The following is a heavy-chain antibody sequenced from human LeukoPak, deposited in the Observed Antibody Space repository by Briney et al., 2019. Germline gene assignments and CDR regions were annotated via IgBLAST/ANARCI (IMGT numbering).Heavy chain of an antibody. Sequence: ASVKVSCKASGYTFTGYYMHWVRQAPGQGLEWMGWINPNSGGTNYAQKFQGRATMTRDTSISTAYMELSRLRSDDTAVYYCAREFMITFGGVIVRSPFDYWGQGTLVTVSS. D-gene: IGHD3-16*02. CDR2: INPNSGGT. J-gene: IGHJ4*02. CDR3: AREFMITFGGVIVRSPFDY. CDR1: GYTFTGYY. V-gene: IGHV1-2*02.